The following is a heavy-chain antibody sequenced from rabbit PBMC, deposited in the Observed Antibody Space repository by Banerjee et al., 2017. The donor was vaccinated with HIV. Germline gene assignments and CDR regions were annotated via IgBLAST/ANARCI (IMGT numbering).Heavy chain of an antibody. CDR3: ARNEWDYAGTTYYSL. Sequence: QEQLVESGGDLVKPGASLTLTCTASGFSLSNNYYMCWVRQAPGKGLEWIACIYAGSSGSTYYASWAKGRFTISKTSSTTVTLQMTSLTGADTATYFCARNEWDYAGTTYYSLWGPGT. CDR1: GFSLSNNYY. J-gene: IGHJ4*01. V-gene: IGHV1S45*01. CDR2: IYAGSSGST. D-gene: IGHD8-1*01.